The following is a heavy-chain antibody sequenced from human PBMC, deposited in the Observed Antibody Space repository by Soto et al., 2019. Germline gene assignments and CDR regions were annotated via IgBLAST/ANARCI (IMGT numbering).Heavy chain of an antibody. CDR1: GHTLTELS. J-gene: IGHJ4*02. D-gene: IGHD3-10*01. Sequence: ASVKVSCKVSGHTLTELSIHWVRQTPGKGLEWMGGFDPKTHDTMYVQKFQGRITMTGDTSTDTAYMELSSLRSEDTATYYCATDFRSGSHGGGFDYRGQGTLVTVSS. V-gene: IGHV1-24*01. CDR3: ATDFRSGSHGGGFDY. CDR2: FDPKTHDT.